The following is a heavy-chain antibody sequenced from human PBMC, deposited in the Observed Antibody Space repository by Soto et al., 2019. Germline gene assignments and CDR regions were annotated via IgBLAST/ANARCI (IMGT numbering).Heavy chain of an antibody. D-gene: IGHD4-17*01. V-gene: IGHV3-66*01. Sequence: GGPLRLSCAASGFTVSSNYMSWVRQAPGKGLEWVSIIYSGGSTYYADSVKGRFTISRDNSKNTLYLQMNSLRAEDTAVYYCARLDDYGDYFDYWGQGTLVTVSS. CDR1: GFTVSSNY. J-gene: IGHJ4*02. CDR2: IYSGGST. CDR3: ARLDDYGDYFDY.